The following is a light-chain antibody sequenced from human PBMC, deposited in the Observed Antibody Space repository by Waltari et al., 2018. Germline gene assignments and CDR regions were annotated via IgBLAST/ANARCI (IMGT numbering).Light chain of an antibody. CDR3: CSYAGTNNFYV. V-gene: IGLV2-8*01. J-gene: IGLJ1*01. CDR2: EFI. Sequence: QSALTQPPSASGSPGESVTISCTGTSSDIGDYDYVSWYQQHPGKAPKLMIDEFIKRPSGFPDRFSGCKSGNTASLTVSGLQAEDESEYYCCSYAGTNNFYVFGTGTKVTVL. CDR1: SSDIGDYDY.